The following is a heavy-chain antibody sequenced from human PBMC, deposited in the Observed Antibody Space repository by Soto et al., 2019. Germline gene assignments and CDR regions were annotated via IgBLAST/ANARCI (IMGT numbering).Heavy chain of an antibody. D-gene: IGHD2-15*01. J-gene: IGHJ4*02. CDR1: GFTFSSHV. Sequence: EVQLWESGGGLVQPGGSLRLSCAVSGFTFSSHVMSWVRQAPGKGLEWVSAISGTGGTYYADSVKGRFTISSDNSKNALYLQMNNLRDEDTAVYYCAKDRRGAYCSGGICYSPDYWGQGTLVIVSS. CDR2: ISGTGGT. CDR3: AKDRRGAYCSGGICYSPDY. V-gene: IGHV3-23*01.